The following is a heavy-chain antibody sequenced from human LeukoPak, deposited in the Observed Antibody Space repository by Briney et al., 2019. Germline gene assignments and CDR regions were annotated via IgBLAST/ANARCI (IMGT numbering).Heavy chain of an antibody. J-gene: IGHJ4*02. D-gene: IGHD3-22*01. CDR3: ARRSGYYDSSGYYGDY. CDR2: ISAYNGNT. Sequence: ASVKVSCKASGYTFTSYGISWVRQAPGQGFEWMGWISAYNGNTNYAQKLQGRVTMTTDTSTSTAYMELRSLRSDDTAVYYCARRSGYYDSSGYYGDYWGQGTLVTVSS. V-gene: IGHV1-18*01. CDR1: GYTFTSYG.